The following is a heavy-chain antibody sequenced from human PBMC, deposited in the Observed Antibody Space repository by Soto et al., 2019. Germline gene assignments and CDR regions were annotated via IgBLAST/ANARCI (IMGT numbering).Heavy chain of an antibody. V-gene: IGHV4-30-4*01. J-gene: IGHJ4*02. CDR3: ARVMFGGDSSYYFDY. CDR1: GGSISSGDYY. D-gene: IGHD3-16*01. CDR2: IYCSGST. Sequence: SETLSLTCTVSGGSISSGDYYWSWIRQPPGKGLEWIGYIYCSGSTYYNPSLKSRVTISVDTSKNQFSLKLSSVTAADTAVYYCARVMFGGDSSYYFDYSGQATLVTVSS.